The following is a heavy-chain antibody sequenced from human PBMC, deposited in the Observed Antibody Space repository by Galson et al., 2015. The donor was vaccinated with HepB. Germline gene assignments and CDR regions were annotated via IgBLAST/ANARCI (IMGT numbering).Heavy chain of an antibody. CDR2: IWYDGSNK. CDR3: ARGPITVTAYYFDY. Sequence: SLRLSCAASGFTFSSYGMHWVRQAPGKGLEWVAVIWYDGSNKYYADSVKGRFTISRDNSKNTLYLQMNSLRAEDTAVYYCARGPITVTAYYFDYWGQGTLVTVSS. CDR1: GFTFSSYG. J-gene: IGHJ4*02. V-gene: IGHV3-33*01. D-gene: IGHD4-17*01.